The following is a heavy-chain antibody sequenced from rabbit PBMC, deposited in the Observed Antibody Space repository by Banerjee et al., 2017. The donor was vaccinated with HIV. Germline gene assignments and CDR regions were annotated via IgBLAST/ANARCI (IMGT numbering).Heavy chain of an antibody. CDR2: TNTHNSVT. CDR1: GFDLNRYYD. CDR3: ARDDPSNGGFQFNL. V-gene: IGHV1S40*01. Sequence: QSLEESGGDLVQPEGSLTLTCKASGFDLNRYYDMCWVRQAPGKGLEWIGCTNTHNSVTFYRNWATGRFTISKTSSTTVTLQMTSLTAADTATYFCARDDPSNGGFQFNLWGQGTLVTVS. J-gene: IGHJ4*01. D-gene: IGHD1-1*01.